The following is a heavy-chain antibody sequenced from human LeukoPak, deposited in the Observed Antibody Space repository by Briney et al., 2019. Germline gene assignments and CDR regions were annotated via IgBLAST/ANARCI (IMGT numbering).Heavy chain of an antibody. J-gene: IGHJ4*02. CDR2: IYYSGST. CDR3: AGAEQQLGFDY. Sequence: SETLSLTCTVSGGSISSYYWSWIRQPPGKGLEWIGYIYYSGSTNYNPSLKSRVTISVDTSKNQFSLKLSSVTAADTAVYYCAGAEQQLGFDYWGQGTLVTVSS. CDR1: GGSISSYY. V-gene: IGHV4-59*01. D-gene: IGHD6-13*01.